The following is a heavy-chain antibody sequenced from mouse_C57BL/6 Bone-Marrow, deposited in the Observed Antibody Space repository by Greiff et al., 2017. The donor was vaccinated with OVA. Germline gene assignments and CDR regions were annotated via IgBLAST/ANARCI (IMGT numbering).Heavy chain of an antibody. CDR2: INPYNGGT. D-gene: IGHD3-3*01. CDR3: ARWGPGSYWYFDV. J-gene: IGHJ1*03. Sequence: EVQLQQSGPVLVKPGASVKMSCKASGYTFTDYYMNWVKQSHGKSLEWIGVINPYNGGTSYNQKFKGKATLTVDKSSSTAYMELNSLTSEDSAVYYCARWGPGSYWYFDVWGTGTTVTVSS. CDR1: GYTFTDYY. V-gene: IGHV1-19*01.